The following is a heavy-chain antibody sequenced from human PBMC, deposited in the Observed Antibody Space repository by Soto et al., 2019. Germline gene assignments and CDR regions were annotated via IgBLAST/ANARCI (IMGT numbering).Heavy chain of an antibody. Sequence: QVQLQQWGAGLLKPSETLSLTCAVYGGSFSGYYWSWIRQPPGKGLEWIGEINHSGSTNYNPSLKSRVTISVDTSKNQSSLMLSSVTAADTAVYYCARGYGSNFDSWGQGTLVIVSS. CDR2: INHSGST. J-gene: IGHJ4*02. CDR3: ARGYGSNFDS. D-gene: IGHD2-15*01. CDR1: GGSFSGYY. V-gene: IGHV4-34*01.